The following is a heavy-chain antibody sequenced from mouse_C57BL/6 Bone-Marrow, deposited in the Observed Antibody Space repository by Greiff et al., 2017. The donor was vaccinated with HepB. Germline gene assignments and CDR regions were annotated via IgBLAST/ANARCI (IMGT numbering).Heavy chain of an antibody. Sequence: EVMLVESGGGLVKPGGSLKLSCAASGFTFSDYGMHWVRQAPEKGLEWVAYISSGSSTIYYAATVKGRFTISRDNAKNTLFLQMTSLRSEDTAMYYCARDYYGSGAYWGQGTLVTVSA. CDR1: GFTFSDYG. CDR3: ARDYYGSGAY. J-gene: IGHJ3*01. CDR2: ISSGSSTI. D-gene: IGHD1-1*01. V-gene: IGHV5-17*01.